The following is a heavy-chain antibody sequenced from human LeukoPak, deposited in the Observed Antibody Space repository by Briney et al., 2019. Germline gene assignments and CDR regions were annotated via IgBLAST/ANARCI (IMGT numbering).Heavy chain of an antibody. J-gene: IGHJ4*02. CDR2: IKQDGSEK. CDR1: GFTFSTYW. Sequence: GGSLRLSCAASGFTFSTYWMSWVRQAPGKGQEWVANIKQDGSEKYYVDSVKGRFTISRDNAKNSLYLRMNSLRAEDTAMYYCARDSAGNDYWGQGTLVTVSS. CDR3: ARDSAGNDY. V-gene: IGHV3-7*01. D-gene: IGHD6-13*01.